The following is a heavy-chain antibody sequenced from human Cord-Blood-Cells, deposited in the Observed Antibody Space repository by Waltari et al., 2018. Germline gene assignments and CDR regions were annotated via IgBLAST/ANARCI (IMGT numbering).Heavy chain of an antibody. CDR2: FDPEDGET. CDR1: GYTLTELS. J-gene: IGHJ6*03. V-gene: IGHV1-24*01. CDR3: ATSYRNRYYYYMDV. D-gene: IGHD3-10*01. Sequence: VKVSCKVSGYTLTELSMHWVRQAPGKGLEWMGGFDPEDGETIYAQKFQGRVTMTEDTSTDTAYMELSSLRSEDTAVYYCATSYRNRYYYYMDVWGKGTTVTVSS.